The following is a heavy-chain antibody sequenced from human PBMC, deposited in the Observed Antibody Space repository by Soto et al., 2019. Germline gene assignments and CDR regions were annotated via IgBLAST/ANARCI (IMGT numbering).Heavy chain of an antibody. D-gene: IGHD4-17*01. CDR1: GFTVSSNY. CDR3: AWDYGDYEGVDY. J-gene: IGHJ4*02. V-gene: IGHV3-53*01. CDR2: IYSGGST. Sequence: GGSLRLSCAASGFTVSSNYMSWVRQAPGKGLEWVSVIYSGGSTYYADSVKGRFTISRDNSKNTLYLQMNSLRAEDTAVYYCAWDYGDYEGVDYWGQGTLVTVSS.